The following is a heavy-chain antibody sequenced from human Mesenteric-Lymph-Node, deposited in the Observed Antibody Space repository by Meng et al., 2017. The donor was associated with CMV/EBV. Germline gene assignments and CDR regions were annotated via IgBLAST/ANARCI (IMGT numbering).Heavy chain of an antibody. CDR2: INPSGGAT. J-gene: IGHJ5*02. CDR3: ARDKICGATSCYNWFDP. D-gene: IGHD2-2*01. V-gene: IGHV1-46*01. CDR1: GYSFTNYY. Sequence: ASVKVSCKASGYSFTNYYMHWVRQAPGQGLEWMGIINPSGGATSYAQKFQGRVTITADKSTSTAYMELSSLRSEDTAVYYCARDKICGATSCYNWFDPWGQGTLVTVSS.